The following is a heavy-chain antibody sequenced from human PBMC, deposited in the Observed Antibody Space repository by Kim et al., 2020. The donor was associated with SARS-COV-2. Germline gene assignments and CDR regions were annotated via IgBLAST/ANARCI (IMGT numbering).Heavy chain of an antibody. D-gene: IGHD3-10*01. Sequence: ASVKVSCKASGYTFTSYGISWVRQAPGQGLEWMGWISAYNGNTNYAQKLQGRVTMTTDTSTSTAYMELRSLRSDDTAVYYCARDAGLVITMVRGRAFDYWGQGTLVTVSS. CDR2: ISAYNGNT. CDR3: ARDAGLVITMVRGRAFDY. J-gene: IGHJ4*02. V-gene: IGHV1-18*01. CDR1: GYTFTSYG.